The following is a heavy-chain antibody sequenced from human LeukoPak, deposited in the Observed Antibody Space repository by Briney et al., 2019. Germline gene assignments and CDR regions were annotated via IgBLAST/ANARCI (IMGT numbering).Heavy chain of an antibody. J-gene: IGHJ3*02. V-gene: IGHV4-34*01. CDR2: INHSGST. Sequence: SETLSLTCAVYGGSFSGYYWSWIRQPPGKGLEWIGEINHSGSTNYNPSLKSRVTISVDTSKNQFSLKLSSETAADTAVYYCARGPRLSAFDIWGQGTMVTVSS. D-gene: IGHD2-15*01. CDR1: GGSFSGYY. CDR3: ARGPRLSAFDI.